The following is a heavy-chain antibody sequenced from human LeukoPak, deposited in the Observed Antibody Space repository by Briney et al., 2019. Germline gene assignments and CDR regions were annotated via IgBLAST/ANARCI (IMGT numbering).Heavy chain of an antibody. CDR3: ARDSSGYYAALDFDY. J-gene: IGHJ4*02. Sequence: ASVKVSCKASGYTFTSYDINWVRQATGQGLEWMGWISAYNGNTNYAQKLQGRVTMTTDTSTSTAYMELRSLRSDDTAVYYCARDSSGYYAALDFDYWGQGTLVTVSS. CDR2: ISAYNGNT. V-gene: IGHV1-18*01. CDR1: GYTFTSYD. D-gene: IGHD3-22*01.